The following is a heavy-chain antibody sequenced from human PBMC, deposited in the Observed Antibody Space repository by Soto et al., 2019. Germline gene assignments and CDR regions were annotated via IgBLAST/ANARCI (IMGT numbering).Heavy chain of an antibody. V-gene: IGHV3-48*01. D-gene: IGHD3-22*01. CDR3: AREGDSSGLNNWFDP. CDR2: ISSSSSTI. CDR1: GFTFSSYS. J-gene: IGHJ5*02. Sequence: EVQLVESGGGLVQPGGSLRLSCAASGFTFSSYSMNWVRQAPGKGLEWVSYISSSSSTIYYADSVKGRFTISRDNAKNSLYLQMNSLRAEDTAVYYCAREGDSSGLNNWFDPWGQGTLVTVSS.